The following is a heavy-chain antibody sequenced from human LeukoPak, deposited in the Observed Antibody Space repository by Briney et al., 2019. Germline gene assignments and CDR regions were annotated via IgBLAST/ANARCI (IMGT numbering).Heavy chain of an antibody. CDR3: AKGGYDYIEIAYFDY. D-gene: IGHD5-12*01. CDR1: GFSFNNYA. Sequence: SGGSLRLSCAASGFSFNNYAISWVRQAPGKGLEWVALIIASSGSTLYVDSVKGRFTISRDNSKNMVYLQMNSLRAEDTAVYYCAKGGYDYIEIAYFDYWGQGTLVTVSS. J-gene: IGHJ4*02. CDR2: IIASSGST. V-gene: IGHV3-23*01.